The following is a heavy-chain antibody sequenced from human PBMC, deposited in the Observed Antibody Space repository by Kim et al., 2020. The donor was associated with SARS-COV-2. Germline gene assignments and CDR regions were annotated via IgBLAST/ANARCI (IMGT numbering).Heavy chain of an antibody. CDR3: AREGFIAVAGIRGIRGWFDP. CDR2: IYYSGST. J-gene: IGHJ5*02. Sequence: SETLSLTCTVSGGSISSYYWSWIRQPPGKGLEWIGYIYYSGSTNYNPSLKSRVTISVDTSKNQFSLKLSSVTAADTAVYYCAREGFIAVAGIRGIRGWFDPWGQGTLVTVSS. D-gene: IGHD6-19*01. CDR1: GGSISSYY. V-gene: IGHV4-59*13.